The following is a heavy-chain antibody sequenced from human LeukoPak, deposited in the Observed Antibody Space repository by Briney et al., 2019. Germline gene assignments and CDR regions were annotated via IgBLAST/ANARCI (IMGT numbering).Heavy chain of an antibody. D-gene: IGHD6-19*01. J-gene: IGHJ4*02. CDR3: ATSSGWYPKYYDY. CDR1: GFTFSSYP. Sequence: GGSLRLSCAASGFTFSSYPMSWVRQAPGKGLEWVSAISGSGGDTYYADSVKGRFTISRDNSKNTLYLQMNSLRAEDTALYYCATSSGWYPKYYDYWGQGTLVTVSS. CDR2: ISGSGGDT. V-gene: IGHV3-23*01.